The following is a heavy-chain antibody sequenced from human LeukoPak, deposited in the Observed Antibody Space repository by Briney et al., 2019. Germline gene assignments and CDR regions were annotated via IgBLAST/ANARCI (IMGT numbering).Heavy chain of an antibody. CDR3: ARGGATYDFSLYGMDV. J-gene: IGHJ6*02. CDR2: INPSGGST. D-gene: IGHD3-3*01. Sequence: ASVKVSCKASGYTFTSYYMHWVRQAPGQGLEWMGMINPSGGSTSYAQKFQGRVTMTRDTSTSTVYMELSSLRSEDTAVYYCARGGATYDFSLYGMDVWGQGTTVTVSS. V-gene: IGHV1-46*01. CDR1: GYTFTSYY.